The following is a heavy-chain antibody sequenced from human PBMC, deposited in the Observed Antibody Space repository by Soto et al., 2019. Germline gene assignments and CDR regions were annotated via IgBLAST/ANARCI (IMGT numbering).Heavy chain of an antibody. J-gene: IGHJ6*02. CDR2: IMPIFRAP. Sequence: QVQLVQSGAEVKRPGSSVKVSCKASGGAFRDYAFSWVRQAPGQGLEWLGGIMPIFRAPDYAQKFQGRVQNTADGSKKTDYMEMRGLRSEDTGVYYCARWLKGADIGNYYYGMEVWGQGTTVTVS. CDR1: GGAFRDYA. V-gene: IGHV1-69*12. CDR3: ARWLKGADIGNYYYGMEV. D-gene: IGHD2-15*01.